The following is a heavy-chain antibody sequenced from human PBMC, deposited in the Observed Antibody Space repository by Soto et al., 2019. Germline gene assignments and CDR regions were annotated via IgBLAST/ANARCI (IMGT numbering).Heavy chain of an antibody. CDR3: ARPFAAQTVAGFDS. V-gene: IGHV4-39*01. Sequence: QLQLQESGPGLVKPSETLTLTCTVSGGSLSSGSYYWGWIRQPPGKGLEWIGSIPYSGNTYYNPSLKTRVTLSVDASKSELSLKLSSVTAADTAVYYCARPFAAQTVAGFDSWVQGTLVTVSS. CDR1: GGSLSSGSYY. CDR2: IPYSGNT. J-gene: IGHJ4*02. D-gene: IGHD6-19*01.